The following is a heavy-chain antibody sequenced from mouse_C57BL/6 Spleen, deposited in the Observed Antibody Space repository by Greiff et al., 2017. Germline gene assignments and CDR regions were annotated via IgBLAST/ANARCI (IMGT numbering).Heavy chain of an antibody. Sequence: QVQLQQSGPELVKPGASVKISCKASGYAFSSSWMNWVKQRPGTGLEWIGRIYPGDGDTNYNGKFKGKATLTADKSSSTAYMQLSSLTSEDSAVYFCARGGSSGYRSYFDYWGQGTTLTVSS. CDR1: GYAFSSSW. J-gene: IGHJ2*01. CDR3: ARGGSSGYRSYFDY. V-gene: IGHV1-82*01. D-gene: IGHD3-2*02. CDR2: IYPGDGDT.